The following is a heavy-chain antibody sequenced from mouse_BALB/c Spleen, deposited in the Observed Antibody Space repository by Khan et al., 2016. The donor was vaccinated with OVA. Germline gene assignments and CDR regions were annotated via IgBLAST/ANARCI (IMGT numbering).Heavy chain of an antibody. D-gene: IGHD2-10*01. V-gene: IGHV2-6-7*01. CDR1: GFSLTGYG. CDR3: ARAYYGNYREAMDY. Sequence: VQLQESGPGLVAPSQSLSITCTVSGFSLTGYGVNWVRQPPGKGLEWLGMIWGDGSTDYNSVLKSRLSISKDNSKSQVFLKMNSLQTDGTARYYCARAYYGNYREAMDYWGQGTSVTVSS. J-gene: IGHJ4*01. CDR2: IWGDGST.